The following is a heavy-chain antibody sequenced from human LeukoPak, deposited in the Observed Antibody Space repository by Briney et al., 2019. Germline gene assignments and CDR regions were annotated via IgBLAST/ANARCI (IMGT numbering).Heavy chain of an antibody. V-gene: IGHV4-59*08. Sequence: SETLSLTCTVSGGSISSYYWSWIRQPPGKGLEWIGYIYYSGSTNYNPSLKSRVTISVDTSKNQFSLKLSSVTAADTAVYYCARLPMVRGVIHGMDVWGQGTTVTVSS. D-gene: IGHD3-10*01. CDR1: GGSISSYY. CDR2: IYYSGST. J-gene: IGHJ6*02. CDR3: ARLPMVRGVIHGMDV.